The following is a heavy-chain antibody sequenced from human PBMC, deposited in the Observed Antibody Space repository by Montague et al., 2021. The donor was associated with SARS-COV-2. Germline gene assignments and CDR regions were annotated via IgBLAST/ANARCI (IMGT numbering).Heavy chain of an antibody. D-gene: IGHD3-16*02. CDR3: ARNPVSVYHGGFDY. CDR1: GGSISSYY. J-gene: IGHJ4*02. Sequence: SETLSLTCTVSGGSISSYYWSWIRQPAGNGLEWIGRIFTSGTTNYSPSLKSRVTMSVDTSKNQFSLKLTSVTAADTAVYYCARNPVSVYHGGFDYWGQGTLVTVSS. CDR2: IFTSGTT. V-gene: IGHV4-4*07.